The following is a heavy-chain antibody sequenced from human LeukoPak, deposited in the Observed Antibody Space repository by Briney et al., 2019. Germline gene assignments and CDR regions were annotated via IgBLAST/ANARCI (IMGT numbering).Heavy chain of an antibody. CDR2: IRSKAHSYAT. J-gene: IGHJ6*02. V-gene: IGHV3-73*01. CDR1: GFTFSGSGLTFSGSA. CDR3: TRLPGMDV. Sequence: PGGSLRLSCAASGFTFSGSGLTFSGSAMHWVRQASGKGLEWVGRIRSKAHSYATTYAASVKGRFTISRDDPKNTAYLQMNSLKTEDTAVYYCTRLPGMDVWGQGTTVTVSS.